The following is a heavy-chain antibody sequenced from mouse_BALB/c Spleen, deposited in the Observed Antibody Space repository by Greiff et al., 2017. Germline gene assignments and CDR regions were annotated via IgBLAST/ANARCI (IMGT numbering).Heavy chain of an antibody. D-gene: IGHD2-14*01. Sequence: QVQLKESGAELARPGASVKMSCKASGYTFTSYTMHWVKQRPGQGLEWIGYINPSSGYTNYNQKFKDKATLTADKSSSTAYMQLSSLTSEDSAVYYCARMGNRYDGAWFAYWGQGTLVTVSA. CDR3: ARMGNRYDGAWFAY. CDR2: INPSSGYT. V-gene: IGHV1-4*01. CDR1: GYTFTSYT. J-gene: IGHJ3*01.